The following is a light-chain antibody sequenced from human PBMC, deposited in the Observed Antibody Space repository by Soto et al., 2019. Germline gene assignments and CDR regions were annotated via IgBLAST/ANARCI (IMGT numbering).Light chain of an antibody. CDR3: AAWDDSLNVV. V-gene: IGLV1-44*01. J-gene: IGLJ2*01. CDR2: SDN. Sequence: QSVLTQPPSASGTPGQRVTISCSGSSSNIGSNTVNWYQHLPGTAPKLLISSDNQRPSGVPDRFSGSKSGTSASLAISGLQSEDEADYYCAAWDDSLNVVFGGGT. CDR1: SSNIGSNT.